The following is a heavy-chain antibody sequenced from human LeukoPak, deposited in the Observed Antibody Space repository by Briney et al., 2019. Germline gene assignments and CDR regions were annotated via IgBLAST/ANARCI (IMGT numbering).Heavy chain of an antibody. J-gene: IGHJ4*02. CDR2: IYPGDSDT. Sequence: GESLKISCKVSGYSFSDYWIAWVRQMPGKGLEWMGIIYPGDSDTRYSPSFQGQVTISADKSISTAYLQWNSLKASDTAMYFCARQHSGGWYDGSLAYWGQGTLVTVSS. V-gene: IGHV5-51*01. CDR1: GYSFSDYW. D-gene: IGHD6-19*01. CDR3: ARQHSGGWYDGSLAY.